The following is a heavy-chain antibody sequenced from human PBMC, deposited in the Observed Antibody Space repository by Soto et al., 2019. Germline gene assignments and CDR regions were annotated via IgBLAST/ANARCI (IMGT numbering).Heavy chain of an antibody. Sequence: QVQLVQSGAEVKKPGSSVKVSCKASGGTFSSYTISWVRQAPGQGLEWMGRIIPILGIANYAQKFQGRVTITADKSTSTAYMERSRLRSEDTAVYYCARLEEHLERRGERYYYYGMDVWGQGTTVTVSS. D-gene: IGHD1-1*01. CDR2: IIPILGIA. J-gene: IGHJ6*02. CDR3: ARLEEHLERRGERYYYYGMDV. V-gene: IGHV1-69*02. CDR1: GGTFSSYT.